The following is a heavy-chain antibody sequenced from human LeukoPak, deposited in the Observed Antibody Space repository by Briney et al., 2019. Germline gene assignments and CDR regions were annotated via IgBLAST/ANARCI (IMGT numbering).Heavy chain of an antibody. CDR2: INTNTGNP. J-gene: IGHJ5*02. CDR3: ARRAATKLYNWFDP. Sequence: ASVKVSCTASGYTFTSYAMNWVRQAPGQGLEWMGWINTNTGNPTYAQGFTGRFVFSLDTSVSTAYLQISSLKAEDTAVYYCARRAATKLYNWFDPWGQGTLVTVSS. D-gene: IGHD2-15*01. V-gene: IGHV7-4-1*02. CDR1: GYTFTSYA.